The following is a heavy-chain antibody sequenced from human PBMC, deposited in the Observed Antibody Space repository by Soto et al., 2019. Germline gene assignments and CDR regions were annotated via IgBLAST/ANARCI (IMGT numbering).Heavy chain of an antibody. CDR2: IIPILGIA. CDR3: ARDLASARGWFDP. D-gene: IGHD5-12*01. V-gene: IGHV1-69*04. CDR1: GGTFSSYT. J-gene: IGHJ5*02. Sequence: SVKVSCKASGGTFSSYTISWVRQAPGQGLEWMGRIIPILGIANYAQKFQGRVTITADKSTSTAYMELSSLRSEDTAVYYCARDLASARGWFDPWGQGTLVTVSS.